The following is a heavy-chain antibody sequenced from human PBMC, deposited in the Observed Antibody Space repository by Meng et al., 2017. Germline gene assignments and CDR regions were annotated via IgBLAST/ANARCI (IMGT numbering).Heavy chain of an antibody. CDR1: GGTFSSYA. J-gene: IGHJ6*02. Sequence: SVKVSCKASGGTFSSYAISWVRQAPGQGLEWMGGIIPIFGTANYAQKFQGRVTITADKSTSTAYMELSSLRSEDTAVYYCARSADSDSGSHWGGVYYYYYGMDVWGQGTTVTVSS. CDR3: ARSADSDSGSHWGGVYYYYYGMDV. CDR2: IIPIFGTA. V-gene: IGHV1-69*06. D-gene: IGHD1-26*01.